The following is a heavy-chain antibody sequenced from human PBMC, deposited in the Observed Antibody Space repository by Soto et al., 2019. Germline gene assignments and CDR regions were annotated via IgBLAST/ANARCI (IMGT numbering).Heavy chain of an antibody. CDR1: GYTFTSYW. CDR3: ARDYYGSGSYYNGDY. V-gene: IGHV5-10-1*01. Sequence: GESLKISCKGSGYTFTSYWISSVRQLPGKGLDWMGRIAPSDSYTNYSPSFQGHVTISDDKSISTAYLQWRSLKASDNAMFYCARDYYGSGSYYNGDYWGQGTLVTVSA. D-gene: IGHD3-10*01. CDR2: IAPSDSYT. J-gene: IGHJ4*02.